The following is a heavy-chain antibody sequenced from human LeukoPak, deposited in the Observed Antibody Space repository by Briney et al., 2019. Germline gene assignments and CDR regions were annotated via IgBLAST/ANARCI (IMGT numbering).Heavy chain of an antibody. CDR2: ISGSGGST. D-gene: IGHD1-1*01. CDR3: AKGNWRYFDY. Sequence: GGSLRLSCAASGLTFSTYVMSWVRQAPGKGLEWVSAISGSGGSTYYADSVKGRFTISRDNSKNTLYLQMNSLGADDTAVYYCAKGNWRYFDYWGQGTLVTVSS. CDR1: GLTFSTYV. J-gene: IGHJ4*02. V-gene: IGHV3-23*01.